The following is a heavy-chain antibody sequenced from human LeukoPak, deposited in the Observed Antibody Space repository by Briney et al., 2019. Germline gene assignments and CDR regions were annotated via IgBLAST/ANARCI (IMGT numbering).Heavy chain of an antibody. J-gene: IGHJ5*02. Sequence: SETLSLTCAVYGGSFSGYYWSWIRQPPGKGLEWVGEINHSGSTNYNPSLKSRVTISVDTSKNQFSLKLSSVTAADTAVYYCARVNNLGYCSGGSCPKRNWFDPWGQGTLVTVSS. CDR1: GGSFSGYY. CDR3: ARVNNLGYCSGGSCPKRNWFDP. CDR2: INHSGST. D-gene: IGHD2-15*01. V-gene: IGHV4-34*01.